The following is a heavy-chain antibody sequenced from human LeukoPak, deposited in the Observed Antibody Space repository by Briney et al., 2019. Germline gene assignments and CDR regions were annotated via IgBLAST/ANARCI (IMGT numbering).Heavy chain of an antibody. J-gene: IGHJ4*02. CDR1: GFTFSSYG. CDR2: IRYDGSNK. Sequence: PGGSLRLSCAASGFTFSSYGMHWVRQAPGKGLEWVAFIRYDGSNKDYADSVKGRFTISRDNSKNTLYLQMNSLRAEDTAVYYCATAGIDSSGNLNYWGQGTLVTVSS. CDR3: ATAGIDSSGNLNY. V-gene: IGHV3-30*02. D-gene: IGHD6-19*01.